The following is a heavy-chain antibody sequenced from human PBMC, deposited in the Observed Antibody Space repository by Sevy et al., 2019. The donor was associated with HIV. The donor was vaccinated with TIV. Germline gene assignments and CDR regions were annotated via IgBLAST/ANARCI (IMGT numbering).Heavy chain of an antibody. V-gene: IGHV3-21*01. J-gene: IGHJ4*02. D-gene: IGHD1-26*01. CDR2: ISGLSNYI. Sequence: GGSLRLSCATSGFTFSSYNMNWVRQAPGKGLEWVSSISGLSNYIYYADSMKGRFTISRDNAKNSLYLQMNSLRAEDTAIYFCARGPPDGSYAYFDYWGQGTLVTVSS. CDR3: ARGPPDGSYAYFDY. CDR1: GFTFSSYN.